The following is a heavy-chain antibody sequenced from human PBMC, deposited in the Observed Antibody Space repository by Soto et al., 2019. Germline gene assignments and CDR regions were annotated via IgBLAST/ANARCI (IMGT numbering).Heavy chain of an antibody. Sequence: QVQLQESGPGLVKPSQTLTLTCTVSGGSISSGGYYWSWIRQHPGKGLEWIGYIYYSGSTYYNPSLKSRVTISVDTSKNQFSLKLSSVTAADTAVYYCARVRRFGELVVGTTYYFDYWGQGTLVTVSS. D-gene: IGHD3-10*01. J-gene: IGHJ4*02. CDR3: ARVRRFGELVVGTTYYFDY. CDR2: IYYSGST. CDR1: GGSISSGGYY. V-gene: IGHV4-31*03.